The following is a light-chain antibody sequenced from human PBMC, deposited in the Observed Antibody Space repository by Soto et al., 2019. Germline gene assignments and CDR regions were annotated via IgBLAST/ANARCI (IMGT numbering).Light chain of an antibody. Sequence: SVLTQPASVSGSPGQSITISCTGTSRDVGGYNYVSWYQQHPGKAPKLMIYDVSNRPSGVSNRISGSKSGNTASLTISGLQAEDEADYYCSSYTSSSTPYVFGTGTKVTVL. CDR1: SRDVGGYNY. CDR2: DVS. J-gene: IGLJ1*01. CDR3: SSYTSSSTPYV. V-gene: IGLV2-14*01.